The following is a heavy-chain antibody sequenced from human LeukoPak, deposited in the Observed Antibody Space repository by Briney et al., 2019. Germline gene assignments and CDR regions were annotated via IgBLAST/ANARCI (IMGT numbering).Heavy chain of an antibody. CDR2: INPNSGGT. D-gene: IGHD2-15*01. V-gene: IGHV1-2*04. CDR3: ARGVSGFPDCSGGSCYSDWFDP. CDR1: GYTFTGYY. Sequence: ASVKVSCKASGYTFTGYYMHWVRQAPGQGLEWMGWINPNSGGTNYAQKFQGWVTMTRDTSISTAYMELSRLRSDDTAVYYCARGVSGFPDCSGGSCYSDWFDPWGQGTLVTVSS. J-gene: IGHJ5*02.